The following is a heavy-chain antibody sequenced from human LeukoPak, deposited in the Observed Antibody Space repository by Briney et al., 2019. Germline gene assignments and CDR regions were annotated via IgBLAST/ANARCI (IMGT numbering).Heavy chain of an antibody. J-gene: IGHJ4*02. Sequence: GGSLRLSCGASGFTFSTYAMNWVRQAPGKGLEWVATISYDGSNKYYADSVKGRFTISRDNAKNSLYLQMNSLRAEDTAVYYCARGHYEDNEWGRGTLVTVSS. CDR1: GFTFSTYA. V-gene: IGHV3-30*04. CDR3: ARGHYEDNE. D-gene: IGHD3-3*01. CDR2: ISYDGSNK.